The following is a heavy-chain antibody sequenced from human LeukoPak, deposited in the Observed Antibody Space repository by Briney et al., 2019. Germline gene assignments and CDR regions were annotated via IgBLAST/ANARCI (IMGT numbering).Heavy chain of an antibody. Sequence: SETLSLTCTVSGSSNYWSWIRQPPGKGLEWIGYIHYSGSTSYNPSLKSRVTISVDTSKNQFSLKLSSVTAADTAVYYCAMTTVTTRTGFDYWGQGTLVTVSS. CDR1: GSSNY. J-gene: IGHJ4*02. V-gene: IGHV4-59*08. CDR2: IHYSGST. D-gene: IGHD4-11*01. CDR3: AMTTVTTRTGFDY.